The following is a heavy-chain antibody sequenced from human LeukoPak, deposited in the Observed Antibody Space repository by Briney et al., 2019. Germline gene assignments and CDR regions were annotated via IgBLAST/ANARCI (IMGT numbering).Heavy chain of an antibody. J-gene: IGHJ4*02. CDR1: GFTLGDYS. D-gene: IGHD4-17*01. CDR3: SSGGTTIDY. Sequence: NPGGSLRLSCTASGFTLGDYSMSWFRQAPGKGLEWVGFIRDKAYGGTTEYAASVKGRFTISRDDSKSIAYLQMNSLKTEDTAVYYCSSGGTTIDYWGQGTLVTVSS. CDR2: IRDKAYGGTT. V-gene: IGHV3-49*05.